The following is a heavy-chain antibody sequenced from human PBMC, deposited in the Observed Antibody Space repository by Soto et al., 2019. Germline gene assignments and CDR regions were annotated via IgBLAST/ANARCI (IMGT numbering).Heavy chain of an antibody. Sequence: PSETLSLTCTVSGGSSSSNFYYWRWIRQPPGKGLQWIGNIYYRGSTNHNPSLKRPVTISVDTSKNQFSLKLSSVTAADTAVYYCARQTDNSYNFKGFDIWRQGTMFSVSS. J-gene: IGHJ3*02. D-gene: IGHD3-3*01. CDR2: IYYRGST. CDR1: GGSSSSNFYY. CDR3: ARQTDNSYNFKGFDI. V-gene: IGHV4-39*01.